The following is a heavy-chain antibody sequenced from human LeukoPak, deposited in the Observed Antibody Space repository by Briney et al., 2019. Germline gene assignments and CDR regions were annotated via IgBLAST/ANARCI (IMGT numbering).Heavy chain of an antibody. CDR2: INSDGGGT. CDR1: GFTFSSYW. CDR3: ARTEGTVAYDS. V-gene: IGHV3-74*01. Sequence: PGGSLRLSCEPSGFTFSSYWMHWVRQATVKGLVWVSRINSDGGGTIYADSVRGRFTISRDNAKNTLYLQVNSLRAEDTAVYYCARTEGTVAYDSWGQGTLVTVSS. D-gene: IGHD4-23*01. J-gene: IGHJ5*01.